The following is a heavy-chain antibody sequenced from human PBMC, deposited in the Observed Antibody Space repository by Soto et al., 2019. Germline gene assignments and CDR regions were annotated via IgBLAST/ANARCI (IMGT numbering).Heavy chain of an antibody. CDR1: GFTFSSYA. D-gene: IGHD6-19*01. Sequence: PGGSLRLSCAASGFTFSSYAMHWVRQAPGKGLEWVAVISYDGSNKYYADPVKGRFTISRDNSKNTLYLQMNSLRAEDTAVYYCARDDSRRIAVAGTFGYWGQGTLVTVSS. CDR3: ARDDSRRIAVAGTFGY. J-gene: IGHJ4*02. V-gene: IGHV3-30-3*01. CDR2: ISYDGSNK.